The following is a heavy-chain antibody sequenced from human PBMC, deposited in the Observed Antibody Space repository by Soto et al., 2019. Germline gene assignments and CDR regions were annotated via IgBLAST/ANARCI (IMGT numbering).Heavy chain of an antibody. Sequence: QVQLVESGGGVVQPGRSLRLSCAASGFTFSSYGMHWVRQAPGKGLEWVAVIWYDGRNKYYADSVKGRFTISRDNSKNTLYLQMNSLRAVDTAVYYYARDPGAAAYLDVEYCGQGTLVTVSS. CDR3: ARDPGAAAYLDVEY. CDR2: IWYDGRNK. CDR1: GFTFSSYG. V-gene: IGHV3-33*01. J-gene: IGHJ4*02. D-gene: IGHD6-13*01.